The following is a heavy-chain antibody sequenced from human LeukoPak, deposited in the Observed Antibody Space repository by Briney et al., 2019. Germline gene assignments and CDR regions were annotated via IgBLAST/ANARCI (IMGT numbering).Heavy chain of an antibody. V-gene: IGHV1-2*06. Sequence: ASVKVSCKAPGYTFTGYYIHWVRQAPGQGLEWMGRINPSTGGTNYAQSFQGRVTMTRDTSISTAYMEVSGLRSDDTAVYYCARGQSKIVVVPAAPRQDLDYWGQRTLVTVSS. J-gene: IGHJ4*02. CDR2: INPSTGGT. CDR1: GYTFTGYY. CDR3: ARGQSKIVVVPAAPRQDLDY. D-gene: IGHD2-2*01.